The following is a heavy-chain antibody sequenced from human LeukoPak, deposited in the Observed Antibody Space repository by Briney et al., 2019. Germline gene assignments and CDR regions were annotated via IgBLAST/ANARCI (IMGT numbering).Heavy chain of an antibody. V-gene: IGHV3-33*06. J-gene: IGHJ4*02. CDR1: GFTFSSYG. Sequence: GGSLRLSCAASGFTFSSYGMHWVRQAPGKGLEWVAVIWYDGSNKYYADSVKGRFTISRDNSKNTLHLQMNSLRAEDTAVYYCAKGARGYYDFWSGIEGDYFDYWGQGTLVTVSS. CDR2: IWYDGSNK. D-gene: IGHD3-3*01. CDR3: AKGARGYYDFWSGIEGDYFDY.